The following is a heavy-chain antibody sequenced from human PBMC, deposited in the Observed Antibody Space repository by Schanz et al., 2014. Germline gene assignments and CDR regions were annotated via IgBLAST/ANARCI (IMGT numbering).Heavy chain of an antibody. CDR3: AREGTVIRGLSGWFDP. J-gene: IGHJ5*02. Sequence: QVQLVQSGAEVKKPGSSVKVSCKASGGTFSSYTISWVRQAPGQGLEYMGRINPNSGGTNFAQKFQGRVTMTRDTSISTVYMELSRLRSDDTAVYYCAREGTVIRGLSGWFDPWGQGTLVTVSS. CDR2: INPNSGGT. V-gene: IGHV1-2*06. D-gene: IGHD3-10*01. CDR1: GGTFSSYT.